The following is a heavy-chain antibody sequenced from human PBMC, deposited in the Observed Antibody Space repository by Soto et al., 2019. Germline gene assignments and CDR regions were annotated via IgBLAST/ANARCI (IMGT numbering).Heavy chain of an antibody. Sequence: GGSLILSCTASGFTFSNFNINWVRQAPGKGLEWISYISSSTTTIFYADSVKGRFTISRDNAKNSLYLQMNSLRDEDTAVYYCARETSTYYYDSSAYLGFDYWGQGTLVTVSS. V-gene: IGHV3-48*02. J-gene: IGHJ4*02. D-gene: IGHD3-22*01. CDR3: ARETSTYYYDSSAYLGFDY. CDR1: GFTFSNFN. CDR2: ISSSTTTI.